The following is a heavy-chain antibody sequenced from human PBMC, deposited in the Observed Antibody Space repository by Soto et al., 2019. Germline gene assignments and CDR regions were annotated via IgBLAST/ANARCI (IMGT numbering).Heavy chain of an antibody. J-gene: IGHJ6*02. D-gene: IGHD3-10*01. CDR1: GYSFTSYW. Sequence: PGESLKISCKGSGYSFTSYWIGWVRQMPGKGLEWMGIIYPGDSDTRYSPSFQGQVTISADKSISTAYLQWSSLKASDTAMYYCASQYYYGSGSYYSGIDVWGQGTTVTVSS. CDR3: ASQYYYGSGSYYSGIDV. CDR2: IYPGDSDT. V-gene: IGHV5-51*01.